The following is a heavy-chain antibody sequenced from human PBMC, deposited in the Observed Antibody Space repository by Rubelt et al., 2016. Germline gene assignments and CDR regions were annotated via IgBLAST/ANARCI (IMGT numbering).Heavy chain of an antibody. Sequence: QLQLQESGPGLVKPSETLSLTCTVSGGSISSSSYYWGWIRQPPGNGLEWIGSIYYSGSTYYNPSLKSRVTISVDTSKNQFSLKLSSVTAADTAVYDCASHATVTTNVPFDYWGQGTLVTVSS. CDR2: IYYSGST. D-gene: IGHD4-17*01. CDR1: GGSISSSSYY. CDR3: ASHATVTTNVPFDY. V-gene: IGHV4-39*01. J-gene: IGHJ4*02.